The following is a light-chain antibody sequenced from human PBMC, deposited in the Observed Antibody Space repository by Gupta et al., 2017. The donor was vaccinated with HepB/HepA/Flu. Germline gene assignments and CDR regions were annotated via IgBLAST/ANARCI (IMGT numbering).Light chain of an antibody. CDR1: QTIMTD. CDR3: QQSNYGPPWT. J-gene: IGKJ1*01. CDR2: RAS. Sequence: DIVMTQSAATLSVSLGERVTLSCRASQTIMTDLAWYQQKPGQPPRLLIYRASTRATGVPARFSGSGSGTEFTLTISSLQSKDSAIYYCQQSNYGPPWTFGQGTRVEIK. V-gene: IGKV3-15*01.